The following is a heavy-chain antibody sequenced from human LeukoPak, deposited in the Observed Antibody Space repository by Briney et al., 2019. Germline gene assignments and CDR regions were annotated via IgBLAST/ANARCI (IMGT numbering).Heavy chain of an antibody. V-gene: IGHV3-33*01. CDR3: ARCLRFEPLIYYYYGMDV. CDR2: MWYDGSNK. D-gene: IGHD3-16*01. CDR1: GFTFSSYG. J-gene: IGHJ6*02. Sequence: GGSLRLSCAASGFTFSSYGMHWVRQAPGKGLEWVAVMWYDGSNKYYADSVKGRFTISRDNSKNTLYLQMNSLRAEDTAVYYCARCLRFEPLIYYYYGMDVWGQGTTVTVSS.